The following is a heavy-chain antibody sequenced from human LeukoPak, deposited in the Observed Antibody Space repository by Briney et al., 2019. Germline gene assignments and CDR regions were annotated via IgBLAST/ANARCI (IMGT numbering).Heavy chain of an antibody. D-gene: IGHD6-13*01. CDR1: GFTVSSNY. V-gene: IGHV3-53*01. CDR2: IYSGGST. Sequence: GGSLRLSCAASGFTVSSNYMSWVRQAPGKGLEWVSVIYSGGSTYYADSVEGRFTISRDNSKNTLYLQMNSLRAEDTAVYYCARMWANSSSWYYFDYWGQGTLVTVSS. CDR3: ARMWANSSSWYYFDY. J-gene: IGHJ4*02.